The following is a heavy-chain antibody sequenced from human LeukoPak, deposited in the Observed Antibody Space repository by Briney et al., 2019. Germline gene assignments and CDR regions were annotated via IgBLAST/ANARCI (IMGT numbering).Heavy chain of an antibody. V-gene: IGHV5-10-1*01. CDR1: GYSFTSYW. J-gene: IGHJ4*02. D-gene: IGHD3-9*01. CDR2: IDPSDYYT. CDR3: ARSLYGILTGYYAPFDY. Sequence: GESLRISCKGSGYSFTSYWISWVRQMPGKGLEWMGRIDPSDYYTNYSPSFQGHVTISADKSISTAYLQWSSLKASDTAMYYCARSLYGILTGYYAPFDYWGQGTLFTVSS.